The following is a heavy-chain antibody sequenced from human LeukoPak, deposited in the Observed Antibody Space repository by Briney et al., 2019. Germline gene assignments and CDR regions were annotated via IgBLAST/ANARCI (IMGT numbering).Heavy chain of an antibody. J-gene: IGHJ4*02. V-gene: IGHV3-33*06. CDR1: GFTFSRYS. D-gene: IGHD4-23*01. CDR2: IWYDGSNK. CDR3: VKDRWVEY. Sequence: PGGSLRLSCSASGFTFSRYSMNWVRQAPGKGLEWVAVIWYDGSNKGYADSVKGRFTISRDNYKNTLFLQMNSLGAEDTAVYYCVKDRWVEYWGQGTLVTVSS.